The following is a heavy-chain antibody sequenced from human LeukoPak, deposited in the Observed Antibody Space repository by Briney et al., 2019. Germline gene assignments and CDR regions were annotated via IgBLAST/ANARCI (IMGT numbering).Heavy chain of an antibody. J-gene: IGHJ2*01. CDR1: GGSFSGYY. CDR3: ARLLAYYDILTGYYDYWYFDL. Sequence: SETLSLTCAVYGGSFSGYYWSWIRQPPGKGLEWIGEIDHSGSTNYNPSLKSRVTISVDTSKNQFSLKLSSVTAADTAVYYCARLLAYYDILTGYYDYWYFDLWGRGTLVTVSS. CDR2: IDHSGST. D-gene: IGHD3-9*01. V-gene: IGHV4-34*01.